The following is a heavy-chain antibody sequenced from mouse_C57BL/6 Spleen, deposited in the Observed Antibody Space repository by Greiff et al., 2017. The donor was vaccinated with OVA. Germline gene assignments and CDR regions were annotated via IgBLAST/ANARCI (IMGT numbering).Heavy chain of an antibody. V-gene: IGHV3-6*01. CDR1: GYSITSGYY. CDR3: AREGVLRTLYYAMDY. J-gene: IGHJ4*01. Sequence: EVHLVESGPGLVKPSQSLSLTCSVTGYSITSGYYWNWIRQFPGNKLEWMGYISYDGSNNYNPSLKNRISITRDTSKNQFFLKLNSVTTEDTATYYCAREGVLRTLYYAMDYWGQGTSVTVSS. CDR2: ISYDGSN. D-gene: IGHD1-1*01.